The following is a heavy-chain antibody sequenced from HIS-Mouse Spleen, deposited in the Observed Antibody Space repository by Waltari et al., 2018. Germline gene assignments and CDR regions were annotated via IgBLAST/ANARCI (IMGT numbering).Heavy chain of an antibody. CDR1: GGSFSGYY. CDR3: ARDYSNYLYYFDY. V-gene: IGHV4-34*01. CDR2: INHSGST. D-gene: IGHD4-4*01. J-gene: IGHJ4*02. Sequence: QVQLQQWGAGLLKPSETLSLTCAVDGGSFSGYYWSWIRQPPGKGLEWIGEINHSGSTNYNPSLKSRVTISVDTSKNQFSLKLSSVTAADTAVYYCARDYSNYLYYFDYWGQGTLVTVSS.